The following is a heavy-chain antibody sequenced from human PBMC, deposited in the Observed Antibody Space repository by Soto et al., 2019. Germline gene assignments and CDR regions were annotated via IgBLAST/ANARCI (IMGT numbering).Heavy chain of an antibody. V-gene: IGHV3-48*03. CDR1: GFTFSSYE. D-gene: IGHD2-8*02. CDR2: ISSSGSTI. CDR3: SLVPILDH. J-gene: IGHJ4*02. Sequence: GGSLRLSCAASGFTFSSYEMNWVRQAPGKGLEWVSYISSSGSTIYHADSVKGRFIISRDNAKNSLYLQMNSLRAEDTAVYYCSLVPILDHWGQGTLVTVSS.